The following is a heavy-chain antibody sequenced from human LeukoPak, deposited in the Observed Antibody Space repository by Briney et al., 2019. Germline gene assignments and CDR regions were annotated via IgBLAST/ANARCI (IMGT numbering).Heavy chain of an antibody. CDR2: ISAYNGNT. D-gene: IGHD2-2*01. V-gene: IGHV1-18*01. J-gene: IGHJ4*02. CDR1: GYTFTSYG. CDR3: ARWEYCSSTSCYDESETFDY. Sequence: RASVKVSCKASGYTFTSYGISWVRPAPGQGLEWMGWISAYNGNTNYAHKYQGRVIMTTDTSTSTAYLELRSLRSDDTAVYYRARWEYCSSTSCYDESETFDYWGQGTLVTVSS.